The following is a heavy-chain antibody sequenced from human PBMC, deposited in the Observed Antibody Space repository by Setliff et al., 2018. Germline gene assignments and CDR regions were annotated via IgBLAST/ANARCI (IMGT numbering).Heavy chain of an antibody. CDR3: ARDPGPHAAHFRALGYGMDV. J-gene: IGHJ6*02. CDR2: IIGSGIST. V-gene: IGHV3-23*01. Sequence: PGESLTISCAASGFSFSSYAMSWVRQAPGQGLEWVSSIIGSGISTYYGDSVKGRFTISRDKSKNTVFLQMNSLRAEDTAVYYCARDPGPHAAHFRALGYGMDVWGQGTTVTVSS. D-gene: IGHD6-13*01. CDR1: GFSFSSYA.